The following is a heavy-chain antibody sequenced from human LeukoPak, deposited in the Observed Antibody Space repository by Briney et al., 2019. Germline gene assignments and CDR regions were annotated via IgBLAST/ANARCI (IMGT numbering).Heavy chain of an antibody. V-gene: IGHV4-59*08. D-gene: IGHD2-15*01. CDR3: ARGVFYCSGGSCYSYYFDY. CDR2: IYYSGST. Sequence: SETLSLTCAVYGGSFSGYYWSWIRQPPGKGLEWIGYIYYSGSTNYNPSLKSRVTISVDTSKNQFSLKLSSVTAADTAVYYCARGVFYCSGGSCYSYYFDYWGQGTLVTVSS. CDR1: GGSFSGYY. J-gene: IGHJ4*02.